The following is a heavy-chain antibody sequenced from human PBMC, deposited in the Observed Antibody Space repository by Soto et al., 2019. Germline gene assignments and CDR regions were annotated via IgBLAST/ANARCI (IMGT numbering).Heavy chain of an antibody. CDR2: IIPIFGTA. D-gene: IGHD4-17*01. CDR3: ASSPPPTVTMYSRFFDL. Sequence: QVQLVQSGAEVKKPGSSVKVSCKTSGGTFSSYAINWVRQAPGQGLEWMGGIIPIFGTANYAQKFQGRITITAXXSXTXXYMELRSLRSDDTAVYYCASSPPPTVTMYSRFFDLWGRGTLVTVSS. V-gene: IGHV1-69*14. CDR1: GGTFSSYA. J-gene: IGHJ2*01.